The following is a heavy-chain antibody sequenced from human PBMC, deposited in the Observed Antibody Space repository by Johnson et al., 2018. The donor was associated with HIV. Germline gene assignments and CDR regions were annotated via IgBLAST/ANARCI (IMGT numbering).Heavy chain of an antibody. Sequence: QVQLVESGGGLVQPGGSLRLSCATSGFTFSDYYMSWIRQAPGKGLEWLSYISNSAITLYYADSVKGRFSISRDNAKSSVYLQMNSLRAEDTAVYYCARRGLATAFDIWGQGTMVTFSS. V-gene: IGHV3-11*04. D-gene: IGHD3-10*01. J-gene: IGHJ3*02. CDR3: ARRGLATAFDI. CDR1: GFTFSDYY. CDR2: ISNSAITL.